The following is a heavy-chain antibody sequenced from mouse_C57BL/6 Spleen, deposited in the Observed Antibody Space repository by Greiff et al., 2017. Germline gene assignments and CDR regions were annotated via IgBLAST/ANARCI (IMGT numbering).Heavy chain of an antibody. D-gene: IGHD2-2*01. J-gene: IGHJ1*03. Sequence: QVQLQQPGAELVMPGASVKLSCKASGYTFTSYWMHWVKQRPGQGLEWIGEIDPSDSYTNYNQKFKGKSTLTVDKSSSTAYMQLSSLTSEDSAVYYCARLWLRRYFDVWGTGTTVTVSS. CDR1: GYTFTSYW. CDR2: IDPSDSYT. CDR3: ARLWLRRYFDV. V-gene: IGHV1-69*01.